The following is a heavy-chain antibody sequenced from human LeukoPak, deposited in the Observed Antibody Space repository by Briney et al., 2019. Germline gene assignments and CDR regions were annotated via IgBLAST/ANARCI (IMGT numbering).Heavy chain of an antibody. CDR2: IFRDGSIT. CDR1: GFTFSNYW. V-gene: IGHV3-74*01. CDR3: AREDRNGFDI. Sequence: GGSLRLSCTASGFTFSNYWVHWVRQAPGKGLVWVSRIFRDGSITTYADSVKGRFSISRDNAKNTLYLQMNSLRAEDTAVYYCAREDRNGFDIWGQGTMVTVSS. J-gene: IGHJ3*02.